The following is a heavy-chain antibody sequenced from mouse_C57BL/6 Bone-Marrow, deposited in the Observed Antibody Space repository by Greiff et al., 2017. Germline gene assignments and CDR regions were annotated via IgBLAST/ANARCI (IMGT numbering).Heavy chain of an antibody. CDR1: GYTFTSYW. Sequence: QVQLQQPGAELVKPGASVKLSCKASGYTFTSYWMQWVNQRPGQGLEWIGEIDPSDSYTNYNQKFKGKATLTVDTSSSTAYMQLSSLTSEDSAVYYCARSLIYYYGTYAMDYWGQGTSVTVSS. CDR3: ARSLIYYYGTYAMDY. J-gene: IGHJ4*01. V-gene: IGHV1-50*01. D-gene: IGHD1-1*01. CDR2: IDPSDSYT.